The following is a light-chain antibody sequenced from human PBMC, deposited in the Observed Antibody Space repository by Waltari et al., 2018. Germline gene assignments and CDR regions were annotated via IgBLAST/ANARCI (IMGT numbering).Light chain of an antibody. CDR1: SLRTSY. Sequence: SSELTQDPAVSVALGPTVRITCQGDSLRTSYASWYQLKPGQAPVLVIYGKDKRPSGIPDRISGYSSGATSSLTITGAQAEDEADYYCSSRNGRANQVVFAGGTKVTVL. CDR3: SSRNGRANQVV. J-gene: IGLJ3*02. CDR2: GKD. V-gene: IGLV3-19*01.